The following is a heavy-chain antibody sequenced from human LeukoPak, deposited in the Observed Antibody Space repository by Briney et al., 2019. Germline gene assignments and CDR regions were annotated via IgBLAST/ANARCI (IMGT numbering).Heavy chain of an antibody. J-gene: IGHJ5*02. CDR3: ARVVNYDTSGYQTKNWFDP. CDR1: GSTFTTSW. CDR2: IYVGDSDT. Sequence: GESLQISCQGAGSTFTTSWIGWVRQMPGKGLEWMGSIYVGDSDTRYRPSFQDQVTISADKSLNTAYLQWSSLKASDTAMYYCARVVNYDTSGYQTKNWFDPWGQGTLVTVSS. V-gene: IGHV5-51*01. D-gene: IGHD3-22*01.